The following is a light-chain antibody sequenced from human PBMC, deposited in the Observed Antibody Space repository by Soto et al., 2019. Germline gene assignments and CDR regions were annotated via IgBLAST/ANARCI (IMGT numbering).Light chain of an antibody. Sequence: QSVLTQPPSASGSPGQSVTISCTGTSGDVGGYNYVSWYQQHPGKAPKLMIYEVSKRPSGVPDRFSGSKSGNTASLTVSGLQAEDEADYYCSSYADNNGYVFGTGTKLTVL. CDR1: SGDVGGYNY. V-gene: IGLV2-8*01. CDR3: SSYADNNGYV. CDR2: EVS. J-gene: IGLJ1*01.